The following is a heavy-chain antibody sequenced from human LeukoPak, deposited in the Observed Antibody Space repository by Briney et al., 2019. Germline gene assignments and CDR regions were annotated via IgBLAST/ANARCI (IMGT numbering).Heavy chain of an antibody. D-gene: IGHD4/OR15-4a*01. CDR1: GYTFTGYY. CDR3: AIYGATVDY. CDR2: IIPIFGTA. Sequence: SVKVSCKASGYTFTGYYMHWVRQAPGQGLEWMGGIIPIFGTANYAQKFQGRVTITTDESTSTAYMELSSLRSEDTAVYYCAIYGATVDYWGQGTLVTVSS. V-gene: IGHV1-69*05. J-gene: IGHJ4*02.